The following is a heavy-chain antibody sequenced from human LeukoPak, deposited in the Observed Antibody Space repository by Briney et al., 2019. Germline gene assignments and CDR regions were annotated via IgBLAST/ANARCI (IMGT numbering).Heavy chain of an antibody. CDR1: GFTFSDYY. Sequence: GGSLRLSCAASGFTFSDYYMSWIRQAPGKGLEWVSYISSSGSTIYYADSVKGRFTISRDNAKNSLYLQMNSLRAEDTAVYYCARDPSKLWFGEVPRFDPWGQGTLVTVSS. CDR2: ISSSGSTI. D-gene: IGHD3-10*01. V-gene: IGHV3-11*01. J-gene: IGHJ5*02. CDR3: ARDPSKLWFGEVPRFDP.